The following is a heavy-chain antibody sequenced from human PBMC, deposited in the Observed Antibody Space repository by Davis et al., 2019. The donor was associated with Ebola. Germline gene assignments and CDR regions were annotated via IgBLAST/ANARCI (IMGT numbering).Heavy chain of an antibody. Sequence: ASVKVSCKASGYTFTSYDINWVRQATGQGLEWMGWMNPNSGNTGYAQKFQGRVTMTTDTSTSTAYMELRSLRSDDTAVYYCARVLAAAGTDWGQGTLVTVSS. CDR1: GYTFTSYD. CDR3: ARVLAAAGTD. CDR2: MNPNSGNT. D-gene: IGHD6-13*01. J-gene: IGHJ4*02. V-gene: IGHV1-8*01.